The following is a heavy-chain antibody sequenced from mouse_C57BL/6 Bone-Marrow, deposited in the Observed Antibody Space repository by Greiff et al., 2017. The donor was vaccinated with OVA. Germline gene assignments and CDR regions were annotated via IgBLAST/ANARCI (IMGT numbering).Heavy chain of an antibody. V-gene: IGHV1-26*01. CDR1: GYTFTDYY. Sequence: EVQLQQSGPELVKPGASVKISCKASGYTFTDYYMNWVKQSHGKSLEWIGDINPNNGGTSYNQKFKGKATLTVDKSSSTAYMELRSLTSEDSAVYYCARITTVAATDYWGQGTTLTVSS. CDR2: INPNNGGT. CDR3: ARITTVAATDY. J-gene: IGHJ2*01. D-gene: IGHD1-1*01.